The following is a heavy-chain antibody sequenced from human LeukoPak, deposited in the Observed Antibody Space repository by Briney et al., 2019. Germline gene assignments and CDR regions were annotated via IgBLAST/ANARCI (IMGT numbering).Heavy chain of an antibody. Sequence: GGSLRLSCAASGITFSTFGMHWVRQAPGKGLEWVAFIRYDGRNEYYADSVKGRFTISRDNSKNTLYEQMNSLRAEDTAVYYCAKLTDTAMASGYWGQGTLVTVSS. J-gene: IGHJ4*02. CDR3: AKLTDTAMASGY. CDR2: IRYDGRNE. CDR1: GITFSTFG. V-gene: IGHV3-30*02. D-gene: IGHD5-18*01.